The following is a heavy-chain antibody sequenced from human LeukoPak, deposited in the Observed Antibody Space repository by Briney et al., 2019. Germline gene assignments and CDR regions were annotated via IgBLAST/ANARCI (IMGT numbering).Heavy chain of an antibody. CDR2: IYTSGST. CDR1: GGSISSYY. J-gene: IGHJ4*02. Sequence: SETLSLTCTVSGGSISSYYWSWIRQPAGKGLEWIGRIYTSGSTNYNPSLKSRVTMSVDTSKNQYPLKLSSVTAADTAVYYCARDRKLYGDYAGDYFDYWGQGTLVTVSS. CDR3: ARDRKLYGDYAGDYFDY. V-gene: IGHV4-4*07. D-gene: IGHD4-17*01.